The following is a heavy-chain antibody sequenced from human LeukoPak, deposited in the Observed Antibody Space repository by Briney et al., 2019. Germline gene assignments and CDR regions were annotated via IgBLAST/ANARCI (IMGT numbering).Heavy chain of an antibody. CDR1: GYTFTGYY. J-gene: IGHJ4*02. CDR3: ARSSSIAAAGIGFY. CDR2: INPNSGGT. Sequence: ASVKVSCKASGYTFTGYYMHWVRQAPGQGLEWMGWINPNSGGTNYAQKFQGRVTMTRDTSISTAYMELSRLRSDDTAVYYCARSSSIAAAGIGFYWGQGTLVTVSS. D-gene: IGHD6-13*01. V-gene: IGHV1-2*02.